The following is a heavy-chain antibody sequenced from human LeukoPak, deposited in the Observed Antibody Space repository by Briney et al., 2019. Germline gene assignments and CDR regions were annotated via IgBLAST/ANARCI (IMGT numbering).Heavy chain of an antibody. J-gene: IGHJ4*02. CDR3: ARRSSIAPRLFDY. D-gene: IGHD6-6*01. Sequence: GESLKISFMGSGYNFTNFWIDWVRQMPGKGLEWMGIIYPGDSDTRYSPSFQGQVTFSADKSISAAYLQWSSLKASDTAIYYCARRSSIAPRLFDYWGQGTLVTVSS. CDR1: GYNFTNFW. V-gene: IGHV5-51*01. CDR2: IYPGDSDT.